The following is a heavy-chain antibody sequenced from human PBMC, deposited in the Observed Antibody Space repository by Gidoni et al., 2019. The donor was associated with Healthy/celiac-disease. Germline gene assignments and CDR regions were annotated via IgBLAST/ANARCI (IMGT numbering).Heavy chain of an antibody. CDR2: IKSKTDGGTT. Sequence: EVQLVESGGGLVKPGGSLRLSCAASGFTFSNAWMSWVRQAPGKGLEWVGRIKSKTDGGTTDYAAPVKGRFTISRDDSKNTLYLQMNSLKTEDTAVYYCATSNLTSYYDSSDYYVSQPWGQGTLVTVSS. CDR1: GFTFSNAW. CDR3: ATSNLTSYYDSSDYYVSQP. V-gene: IGHV3-15*01. J-gene: IGHJ5*02. D-gene: IGHD3-22*01.